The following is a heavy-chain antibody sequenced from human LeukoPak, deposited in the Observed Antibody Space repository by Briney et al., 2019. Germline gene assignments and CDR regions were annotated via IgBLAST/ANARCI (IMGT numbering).Heavy chain of an antibody. CDR2: LSGLGDSK. Sequence: GGSLRLSCSASGFTLNNYAMSWVRQAPGKGLEWVSGLSGLGDSKYYAGSVKGRFSISRDNANNRLYLQMNNLRAEVTAVYYCAKDFRDSSMFTDGYFDSWGQGTLVTVSS. D-gene: IGHD5-18*01. CDR3: AKDFRDSSMFTDGYFDS. J-gene: IGHJ4*02. CDR1: GFTLNNYA. V-gene: IGHV3-23*01.